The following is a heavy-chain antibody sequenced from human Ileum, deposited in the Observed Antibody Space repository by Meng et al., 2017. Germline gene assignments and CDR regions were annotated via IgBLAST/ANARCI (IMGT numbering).Heavy chain of an antibody. CDR2: INGGNGNT. V-gene: IGHV1-3*01. Sequence: QVQLVQSGAEVREPGASVKVSCKASGYNSASYTLQWVRQAPGQRLEWMGWINGGNGNTKYSQQFQDRVTFTRDTSASTAYMELSSLRSEDMAIYYCARIVGCCSSSDCLGKYHFDYWGQGTLVTVSS. J-gene: IGHJ4*02. CDR1: GYNSASYT. CDR3: ARIVGCCSSSDCLGKYHFDY. D-gene: IGHD2-2*01.